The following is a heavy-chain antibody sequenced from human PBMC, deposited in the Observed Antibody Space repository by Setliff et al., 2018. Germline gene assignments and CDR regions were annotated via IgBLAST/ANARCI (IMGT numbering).Heavy chain of an antibody. J-gene: IGHJ4*02. V-gene: IGHV4-39*07. CDR2: IYFNGDT. CDR1: GGSISTSNYH. D-gene: IGHD3-16*01. Sequence: SETLSLTCNVSGGSISTSNYHWGWVRQPPGKGLEWIANIYFNGDTVKQPFLKSRVTVSIDTSKNQFSLGLSSVIVADTATYYCVRVRVVQGYYEFDSWGQGALVTVSS. CDR3: VRVRVVQGYYEFDS.